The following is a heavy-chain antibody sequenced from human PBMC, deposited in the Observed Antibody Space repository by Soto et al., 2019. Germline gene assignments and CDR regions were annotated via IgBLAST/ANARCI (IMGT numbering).Heavy chain of an antibody. CDR2: IYHSGST. Sequence: QVQLQESGPGLVKPSGTLSLTCAVSGGSISSSNWWSWVRQPPGKGLEWIGEIYHSGSTNYNPSLKSRVTISVDKSKNQFSLKLCSVTAAGTAVYYCARGDIRMEYYDSSGFGYWGQGTLVTVSS. J-gene: IGHJ4*02. V-gene: IGHV4-4*02. CDR1: GGSISSSNW. CDR3: ARGDIRMEYYDSSGFGY. D-gene: IGHD3-22*01.